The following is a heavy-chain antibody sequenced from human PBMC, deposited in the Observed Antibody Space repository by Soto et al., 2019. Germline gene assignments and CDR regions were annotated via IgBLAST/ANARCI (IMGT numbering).Heavy chain of an antibody. CDR3: ARDRGSGYYYGGYYYYGMDV. CDR2: ISSSSSYT. Sequence: LRLSCAASGFTFSDYYMSWIRQAPGKGLEWVSYISSSSSYTNYADSVKGRFTISRDNAKNSLYLQMNSLRAEDTAVYYCARDRGSGYYYGGYYYYGMDVWGQGTTVTVSS. CDR1: GFTFSDYY. V-gene: IGHV3-11*06. D-gene: IGHD3-22*01. J-gene: IGHJ6*02.